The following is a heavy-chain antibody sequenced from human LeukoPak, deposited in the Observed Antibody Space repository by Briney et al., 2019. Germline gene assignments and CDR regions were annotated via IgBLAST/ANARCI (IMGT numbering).Heavy chain of an antibody. CDR3: ARDLVVVTPEGDY. J-gene: IGHJ4*02. V-gene: IGHV3-21*01. CDR2: ISSSSSYI. CDR1: GFTFSSYS. Sequence: GGSLRLSCAASGFTFSSYSMNWVRQAPGKGLEWVSSISSSSSYIYYADSVKGRFTTSRDNAKNSLYLQMNSLRAEDTAVYYCARDLVVVTPEGDYWGQGTLVTVSS. D-gene: IGHD4-23*01.